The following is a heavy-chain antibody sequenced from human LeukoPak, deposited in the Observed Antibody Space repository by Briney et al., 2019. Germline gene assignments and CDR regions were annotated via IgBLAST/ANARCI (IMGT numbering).Heavy chain of an antibody. J-gene: IGHJ1*01. CDR3: ARDCLWDCTNGVCCIQH. CDR1: GYTFTSYG. V-gene: IGHV1-18*01. D-gene: IGHD2-8*01. CDR2: ISAYNGNT. Sequence: GASVKVSCKASGYTFTSYGISWVRQAPGQGLEWMGWISAYNGNTNYAQKLQGRVTMTTDTSTSTAYMELRSLRSDDTAVYYCARDCLWDCTNGVCCIQHWGQGTLVTVSS.